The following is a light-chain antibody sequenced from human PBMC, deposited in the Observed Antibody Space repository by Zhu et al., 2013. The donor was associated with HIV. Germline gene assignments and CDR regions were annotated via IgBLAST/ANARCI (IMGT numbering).Light chain of an antibody. CDR2: GAS. CDR3: QQYHNWRT. J-gene: IGKJ1*01. V-gene: IGKV3-15*01. Sequence: EIVMTQSPATLSLSPGDTATLSCRASQSVSSNVAWYQQKPGQAPRLLIYGASTGVTGIPARFSGSGSGTEFTLTISGLQSEDFAVYFCQQYHNWRTFGQGTKVEIK. CDR1: QSVSSN.